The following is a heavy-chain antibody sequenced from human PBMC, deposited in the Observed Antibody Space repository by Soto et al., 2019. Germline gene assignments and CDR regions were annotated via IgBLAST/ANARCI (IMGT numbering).Heavy chain of an antibody. D-gene: IGHD6-6*01. CDR1: GFTVSSNY. V-gene: IGHV3-53*01. CDR2: IYSGGST. J-gene: IGHJ6*02. Sequence: GGSLRLSCAASGFTVSSNYMSWVRQAPGKGLEWVSVIYSGGSTYYADSVKGRFTISRDNSKNTLYLQMNSLRAEDTAVYYCVRSSSNVDYYYGMDVWGQGTTVTVSS. CDR3: VRSSSNVDYYYGMDV.